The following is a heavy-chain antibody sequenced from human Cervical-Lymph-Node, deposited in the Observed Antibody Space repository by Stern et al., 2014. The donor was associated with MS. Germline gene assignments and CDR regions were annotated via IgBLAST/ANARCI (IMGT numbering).Heavy chain of an antibody. CDR1: GGTFSSYA. D-gene: IGHD5-12*01. CDR3: APRHSGYDPVDY. J-gene: IGHJ4*02. Sequence: QDQLVQSGAEVKKPGSSVKVSCKASGGTFSSYAISWVRQAPGQGLEWMGGIIPIFGTANYAQKFQGRVTITADESTSPAYMERSSRRSEDAAVYSCAPRHSGYDPVDYWGQGTLVTVSS. V-gene: IGHV1-69*12. CDR2: IIPIFGTA.